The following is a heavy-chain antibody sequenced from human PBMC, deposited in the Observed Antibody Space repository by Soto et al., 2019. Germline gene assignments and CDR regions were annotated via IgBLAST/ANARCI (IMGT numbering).Heavy chain of an antibody. V-gene: IGHV3-30*03. CDR2: ISYDGSNK. J-gene: IGHJ4*02. CDR3: AAHDFWSGYSPGEPADY. CDR1: GFTFSSYG. D-gene: IGHD3-3*01. Sequence: GGSLRLSCAASGFTFSSYGMHWVRQAPGKGLEWVAVISYDGSNKYYADSVKGRFTISRANSKNTLYLQMNSLRAKDTAVYDCAAHDFWSGYSPGEPADYWGQGTLVTVSS.